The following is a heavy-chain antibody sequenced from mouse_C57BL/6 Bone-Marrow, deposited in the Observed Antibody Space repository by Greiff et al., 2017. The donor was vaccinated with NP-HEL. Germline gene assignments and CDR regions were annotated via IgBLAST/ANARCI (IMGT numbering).Heavy chain of an antibody. CDR2: ISSGGSYT. CDR3: AITGTGAWFAY. CDR1: GFTFSSYG. Sequence: EVKVVESGGDLVKPGGSLKLSCAASGFTFSSYGMSWVRQTPDKRLEWVATISSGGSYTYYPDSVKGRFTISRDNAKNTLYLQMSSLKSEDTAMYYCAITGTGAWFAYWGQGTLVTVSA. V-gene: IGHV5-6*01. D-gene: IGHD4-1*01. J-gene: IGHJ3*01.